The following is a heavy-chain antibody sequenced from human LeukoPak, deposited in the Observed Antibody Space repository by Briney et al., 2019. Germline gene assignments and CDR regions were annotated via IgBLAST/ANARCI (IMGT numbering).Heavy chain of an antibody. D-gene: IGHD1-26*01. Sequence: SVKVSCKASGGTFSSYAISWVRQAPGQGLEWMGGIIPIFGTANYAQKFQGRVTITTDESTSTAYMELSSLRSEDTAVYYCARDSYWERRGGDFDYWGQGALVTVSS. CDR3: ARDSYWERRGGDFDY. J-gene: IGHJ4*02. CDR2: IIPIFGTA. V-gene: IGHV1-69*05. CDR1: GGTFSSYA.